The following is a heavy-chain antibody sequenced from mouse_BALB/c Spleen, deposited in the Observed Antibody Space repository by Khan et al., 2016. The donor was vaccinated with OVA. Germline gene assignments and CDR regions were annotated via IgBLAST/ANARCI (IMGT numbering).Heavy chain of an antibody. J-gene: IGHJ3*01. V-gene: IGHV1-18*01. CDR1: GYTFTDYN. Sequence: VRLQQSGPELVKPGASVKIPCKASGYTFTDYNMDWVKQSHGKSLEWIGDITPNNGGTIYNQKFKGKATLTVDKSSNTAYMELRSLTSEDTAVYYCARHGYGGFAYCGQGTLVTVSA. D-gene: IGHD2-2*01. CDR2: ITPNNGGT. CDR3: ARHGYGGFAY.